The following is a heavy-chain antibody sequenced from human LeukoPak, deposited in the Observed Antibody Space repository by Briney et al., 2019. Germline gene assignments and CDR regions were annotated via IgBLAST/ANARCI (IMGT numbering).Heavy chain of an antibody. V-gene: IGHV4-34*01. CDR2: INHSGST. J-gene: IGHJ4*02. Sequence: KSSETLSLICAVYGGSFSDYYWSWIRQPPGKGLECIGEINHSGSTNYNPSLKSRVTISVDTSKNQLSLKLSSVTAADTAVYYCARGKPFYGDWGQGTLVTVSS. D-gene: IGHD4-17*01. CDR3: ARGKPFYGD. CDR1: GGSFSDYY.